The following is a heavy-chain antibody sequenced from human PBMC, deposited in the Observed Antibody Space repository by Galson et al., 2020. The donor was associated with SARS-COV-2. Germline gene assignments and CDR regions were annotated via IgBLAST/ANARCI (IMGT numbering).Heavy chain of an antibody. V-gene: IGHV3-30*18. CDR3: AKVMATYYYYYYGMDV. D-gene: IGHD5-12*01. Sequence: GESLKISCAASGFTFNSYGMHWVRQAPGQGLEWVAVISDDGTNKYYADSVKGRFTISRDNSKNTLYLQMNSLRAEDTAVYYCAKVMATYYYYYYGMDVWGQGTTVTVSS. J-gene: IGHJ6*02. CDR2: ISDDGTNK. CDR1: GFTFNSYG.